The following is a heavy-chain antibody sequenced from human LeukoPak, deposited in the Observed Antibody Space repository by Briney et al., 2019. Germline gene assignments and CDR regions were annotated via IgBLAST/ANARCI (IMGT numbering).Heavy chain of an antibody. D-gene: IGHD3-22*01. CDR1: GFTFGDFA. V-gene: IGHV3-49*03. J-gene: IGHJ3*02. Sequence: PGGSLRLSCIASGFTFGDFAMSWFRQAPGKGLEWVGLIRSKAYGETTDYAASVKGRFTISRDDSKSIAYLQMNSLKTEDTALYYCTILYYYDSSGYFWQNNAFDIWGQGTMVTVSS. CDR3: TILYYYDSSGYFWQNNAFDI. CDR2: IRSKAYGETT.